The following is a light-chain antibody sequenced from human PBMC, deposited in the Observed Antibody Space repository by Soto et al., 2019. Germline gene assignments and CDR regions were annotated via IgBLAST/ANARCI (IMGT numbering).Light chain of an antibody. J-gene: IGKJ1*01. CDR3: QQYGLSPRT. CDR2: ASS. V-gene: IGKV3-20*01. Sequence: EIVLTQSPGTLSLSPGERATLSCRASQSVSSSYLAWYQQKPGQAPRLFIYASSIRATGIPDGFSGSGSGTDFTLTISRLEPEDFAVYYCQQYGLSPRTFGRGTKVDIK. CDR1: QSVSSSY.